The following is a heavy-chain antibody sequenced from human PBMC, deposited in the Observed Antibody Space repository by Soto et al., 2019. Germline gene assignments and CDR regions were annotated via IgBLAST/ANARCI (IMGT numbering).Heavy chain of an antibody. CDR1: GDTFSSYA. J-gene: IGHJ6*02. CDR2: IITVLGTT. CDR3: ARRRYCGYDCYHKRYYGMDV. Sequence: QVQLVQSGAELKKTGSSVKVSCRASGDTFSSYAVNWVRQAPGRGLEWMGRIITVLGTTDYAQNFKGRLTITAEKSTKTVYMELSSLRSEDTAVYYCARRRYCGYDCYHKRYYGMDVWGQGTTVTVAS. V-gene: IGHV1-69*08. D-gene: IGHD2-21*01.